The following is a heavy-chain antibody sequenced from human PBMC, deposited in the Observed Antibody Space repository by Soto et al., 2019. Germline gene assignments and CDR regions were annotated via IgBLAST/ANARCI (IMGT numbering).Heavy chain of an antibody. J-gene: IGHJ6*02. V-gene: IGHV1-69*06. D-gene: IGHD3-9*01. CDR2: IIPIFGTA. Sequence: SVKVSCKASGGTFSSYAISWVRQAPGQGLEWMGGIIPIFGTANYAQKFQGRVTITADKSTSTAYMELSSLRSEDTAVYYCAREAYYDILTGYPAGGMDVWGQGTTVTVSS. CDR1: GGTFSSYA. CDR3: AREAYYDILTGYPAGGMDV.